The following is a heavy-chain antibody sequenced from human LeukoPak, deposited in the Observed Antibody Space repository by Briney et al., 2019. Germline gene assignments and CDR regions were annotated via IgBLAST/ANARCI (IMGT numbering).Heavy chain of an antibody. CDR1: GYRFTVYY. CDR3: AREYYDILTGSLDY. CDR2: INPHNGGT. Sequence: GASVKVSCKASGYRFTVYYIHWVRQAPGQGLEWMGWINPHNGGTKFAQKSQGRVTMTRDTSISTAYMEASRLRSDDAAVYYCAREYYDILTGSLDYWGQGTLVTVSS. D-gene: IGHD3-9*01. J-gene: IGHJ4*02. V-gene: IGHV1-2*02.